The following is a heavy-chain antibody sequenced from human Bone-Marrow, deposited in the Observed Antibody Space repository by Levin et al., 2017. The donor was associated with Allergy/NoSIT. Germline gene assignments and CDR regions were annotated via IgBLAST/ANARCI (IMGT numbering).Heavy chain of an antibody. D-gene: IGHD2/OR15-2a*01. V-gene: IGHV4-31*03. CDR1: GGSISSGGYY. J-gene: IGHJ4*02. CDR2: IYYSGGT. CDR3: ARASWIGTTPEFFDS. Sequence: SETLSLTCTVAGGSISSGGYYWSWIRQHPGKGLEWIGYIYYSGGTYYNPSLKSRLAISVDTSKNHFSLMLTSVTAADTAVYYCARASWIGTTPEFFDSWGQGSLVTVSS.